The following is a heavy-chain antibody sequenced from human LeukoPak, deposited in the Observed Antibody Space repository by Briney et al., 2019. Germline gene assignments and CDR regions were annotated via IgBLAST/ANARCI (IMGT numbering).Heavy chain of an antibody. J-gene: IGHJ4*02. D-gene: IGHD5-24*01. V-gene: IGHV1-46*01. CDR1: GYTFTNYY. CDR3: ARDGVEMATTFDY. CDR2: INPSGGST. Sequence: ASVKVSCKASGYTFTNYYMHWVRQAPGQGLEWMGIINPSGGSTSYAQKFQGRVTMTRDMSTSTVYMELSSLRSEDTAVYYCARDGVEMATTFDYWGQGTLVTVSS.